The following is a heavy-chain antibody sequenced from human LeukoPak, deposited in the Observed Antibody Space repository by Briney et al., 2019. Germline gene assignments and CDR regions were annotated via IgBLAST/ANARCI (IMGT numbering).Heavy chain of an antibody. CDR1: GYSFTSYW. Sequence: GESLKISCKGSGYSFTSYWIGWVRQMPGKGLEWMGIIYPGDSDTRYSPSFQGQVTISADKSISTAYLQWSSLKASDTAMYYCARRKTYYYEFGPFGIWGQGTMVTVSS. CDR2: IYPGDSDT. J-gene: IGHJ3*02. V-gene: IGHV5-51*01. D-gene: IGHD3-22*01. CDR3: ARRKTYYYEFGPFGI.